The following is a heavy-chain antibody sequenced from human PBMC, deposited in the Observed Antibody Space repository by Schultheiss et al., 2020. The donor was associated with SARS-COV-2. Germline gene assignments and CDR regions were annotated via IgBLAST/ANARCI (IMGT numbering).Heavy chain of an antibody. V-gene: IGHV3-48*04. CDR3: ARAWPPLTVTTYYYMDV. J-gene: IGHJ6*03. CDR1: GFTFSSYA. D-gene: IGHD4-11*01. CDR2: ISSSGSTI. Sequence: GSLKISCAASGFTFSSYAMSWVRQAPGKGLEWVSAISSSGSTIYYADSVKGRFTISRDNAKNSLYLQMNSLRAEDTAVYYCARAWPPLTVTTYYYMDVWGKGTTVTVSS.